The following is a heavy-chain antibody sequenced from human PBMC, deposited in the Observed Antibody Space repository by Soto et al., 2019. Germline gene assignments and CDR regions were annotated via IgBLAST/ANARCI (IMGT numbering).Heavy chain of an antibody. CDR3: ARGVVRSSTRAYYYYYYGMDV. J-gene: IGHJ6*02. CDR2: INHSGST. CDR1: GGSFNGYY. V-gene: IGHV4-34*01. D-gene: IGHD2-2*01. Sequence: SETLSLTCAVYGGSFNGYYWSWIRQPPGKGLEWIGEINHSGSTNYNPSLKSRVTISVDTSKNQFSLKLSSVTAADTAVYYCARGVVRSSTRAYYYYYYGMDVWGQGTTVTVS.